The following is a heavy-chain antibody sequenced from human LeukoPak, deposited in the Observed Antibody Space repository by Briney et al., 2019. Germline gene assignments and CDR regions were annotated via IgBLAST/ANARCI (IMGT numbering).Heavy chain of an antibody. J-gene: IGHJ4*02. V-gene: IGHV3-30-3*01. D-gene: IGHD4-17*01. CDR3: ARGSGTTVTRDFDY. Sequence: GGSLRLSCAASGFTFSGYAMHWVRQAPGNGLEWVALISYDGSKKYYADSVRGRFTISRDNSRNTLYLQMNSLRAEDTAVYYCARGSGTTVTRDFDYWGQGTLVTVSS. CDR2: ISYDGSKK. CDR1: GFTFSGYA.